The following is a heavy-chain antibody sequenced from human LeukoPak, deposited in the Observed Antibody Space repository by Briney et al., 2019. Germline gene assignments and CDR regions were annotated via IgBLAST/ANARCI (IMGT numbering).Heavy chain of an antibody. J-gene: IGHJ4*02. CDR3: TSRGGITMVRGVPFDY. CDR2: IKSKTDGGTT. D-gene: IGHD3-10*01. V-gene: IGHV3-15*01. CDR1: GFTFSRYW. Sequence: GGSLRLSCAASGFTFSRYWMSWVRQAPGKGLEWVGRIKSKTDGGTTDYAAPVKGRFTISRDDSKNTLYLQMNSLKTEDTAVYYCTSRGGITMVRGVPFDYWGQGTLVTVSS.